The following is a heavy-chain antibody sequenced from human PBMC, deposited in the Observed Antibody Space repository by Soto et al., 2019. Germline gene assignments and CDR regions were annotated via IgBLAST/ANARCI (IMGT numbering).Heavy chain of an antibody. CDR3: ASNHILTAPDAFDI. J-gene: IGHJ3*02. CDR2: ISSSSGYT. CDR1: GFTFSDYY. V-gene: IGHV3-11*06. D-gene: IGHD3-9*01. Sequence: GGSLRLSCAASGFTFSDYYMSWIRQAPGKGLEWVSYISSSSGYTNYADSVKGRFTISRDNAKNSLYLQMNSLRAEDTAVYYCASNHILTAPDAFDIWGQGTMVTVSS.